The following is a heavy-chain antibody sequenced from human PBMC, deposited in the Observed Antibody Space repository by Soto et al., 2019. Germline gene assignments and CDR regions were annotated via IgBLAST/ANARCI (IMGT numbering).Heavy chain of an antibody. V-gene: IGHV4-59*01. D-gene: IGHD6-6*01. J-gene: IGHJ4*02. Sequence: SETLSLTCTVSGGSISRYYWSWIRQPPGKGLEWIGYIYYSGSTNYNPSLKSRVTISVDTSKNQLSLKLSSVTAADTAVYYCARTIEYSRSINFDYWGQVTLATVYS. CDR2: IYYSGST. CDR1: GGSISRYY. CDR3: ARTIEYSRSINFDY.